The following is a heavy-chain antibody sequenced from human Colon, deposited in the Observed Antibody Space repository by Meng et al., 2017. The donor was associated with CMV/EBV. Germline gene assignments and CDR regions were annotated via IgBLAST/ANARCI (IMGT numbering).Heavy chain of an antibody. Sequence: GGSLRLSCTASGFTIPRHAMHWVRQAPGRGLEWVATIWSDASKKYYADSVKGRFTISRDNSKNTQFLEMNSLRDEDTAVYFCTTGGGTEAAAAGVFDFWGSGTLVTVSS. CDR3: TTGGGTEAAAAGVFDF. D-gene: IGHD6-25*01. CDR2: IWSDASKK. J-gene: IGHJ4*02. V-gene: IGHV3-33*01. CDR1: GFTIPRHA.